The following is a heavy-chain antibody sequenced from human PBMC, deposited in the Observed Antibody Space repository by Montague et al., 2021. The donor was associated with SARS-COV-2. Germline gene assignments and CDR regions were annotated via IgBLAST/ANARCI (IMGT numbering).Heavy chain of an antibody. V-gene: IGHV1-8*01. CDR3: ATLGVEVITYALDI. Sequence: SVKVSCKASGYILTSFDINWVRQASGQGLEWMGWMNPNSGKTGYAQKFQGRVTMTRNTAESTAYMELRSLRSEETAVYYCATLGVEVITYALDIWGQGTMVTVSS. CDR2: MNPNSGKT. CDR1: GYILTSFD. J-gene: IGHJ3*02. D-gene: IGHD3-22*01.